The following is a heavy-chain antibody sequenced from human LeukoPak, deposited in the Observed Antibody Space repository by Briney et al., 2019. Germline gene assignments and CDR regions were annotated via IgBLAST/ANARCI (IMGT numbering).Heavy chain of an antibody. CDR2: ISSSSSYI. D-gene: IGHD3-10*01. CDR3: ARLRDYFTHAFDI. CDR1: GFTFIDYS. V-gene: IGHV3-21*01. J-gene: IGHJ3*02. Sequence: PGGSLGLSCAASGFTFIDYSVNWVRQAPGKGLEWVSSISSSSSYIFYADSLKGRFTISRDNAKNSLYLQTNSLRAEDTAVYYCARLRDYFTHAFDIWGQGTMVTVSS.